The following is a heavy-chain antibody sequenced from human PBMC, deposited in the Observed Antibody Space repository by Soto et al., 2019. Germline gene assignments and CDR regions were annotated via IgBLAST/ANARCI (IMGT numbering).Heavy chain of an antibody. D-gene: IGHD6-13*01. J-gene: IGHJ4*02. Sequence: SVKVSCKASGCTFSSYAISWVRQAPGQGLEWMGGIIPIFGTANYAQKFQGRVTITADESTSTAYMELSSLRSEDTAVYYCARTSSSWYDYFDYWGQGTLVTVSS. CDR3: ARTSSSWYDYFDY. CDR2: IIPIFGTA. V-gene: IGHV1-69*13. CDR1: GCTFSSYA.